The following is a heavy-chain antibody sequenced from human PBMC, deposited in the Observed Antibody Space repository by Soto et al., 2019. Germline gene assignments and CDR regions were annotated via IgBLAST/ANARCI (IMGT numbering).Heavy chain of an antibody. Sequence: DVQLWESGGGLVQPGGSLRLSCAASGFSFGSYALRWVRQAPGKGLEWVSTISGSDGKTFYADSVKGRFSISRDTSQSTLYLQMNSLRADDTAMYYCARWSYLYYWGQGTRVTVSS. V-gene: IGHV3-23*01. J-gene: IGHJ1*01. CDR1: GFSFGSYA. CDR2: ISGSDGKT. CDR3: ARWSYLYY. D-gene: IGHD3-16*02.